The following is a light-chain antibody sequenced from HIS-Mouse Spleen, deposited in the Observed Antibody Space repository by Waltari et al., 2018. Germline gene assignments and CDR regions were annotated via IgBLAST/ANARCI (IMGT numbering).Light chain of an antibody. J-gene: IGLJ2*01. Sequence: SYVLTQPPSVSVAPGKTARITCGGNNIGRKSVHWYQQKPGQAPVLVVYDDSDQPSGIPERFSGSNSGNTATLTISRVEAGDEADYYCQVWDSSSDHVVFGGGTKLTVL. CDR2: DDS. CDR3: QVWDSSSDHVV. V-gene: IGLV3-21*03. CDR1: NIGRKS.